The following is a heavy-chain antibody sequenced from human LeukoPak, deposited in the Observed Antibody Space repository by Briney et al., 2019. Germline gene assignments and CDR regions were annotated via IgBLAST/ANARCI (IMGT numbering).Heavy chain of an antibody. V-gene: IGHV3-23*01. D-gene: IGHD4-17*01. CDR1: GFTFSTYA. CDR2: ISGSGGST. CDR3: AKASVSTVTTGDFDY. Sequence: GGSLRLSCVASGFTFSTYAMSWVRQAPGKGLEWVSAISGSGGSTYYADSVRGRFTISRDNSKNTLYLQMNSLRAEDTAVYYCAKASVSTVTTGDFDYWGQGALVTVSS. J-gene: IGHJ4*02.